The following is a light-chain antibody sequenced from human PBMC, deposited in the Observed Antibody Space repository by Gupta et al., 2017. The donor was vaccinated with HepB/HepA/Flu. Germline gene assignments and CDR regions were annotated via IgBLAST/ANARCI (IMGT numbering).Light chain of an antibody. V-gene: IGLV2-23*02. CDR2: EVT. CDR3: CSYAGRATGV. J-gene: IGLJ3*02. Sequence: VSWSPGQSITISCTGTSSDIGTYDFVSWFQQHPGKAPKLMMYEVTKRPSGVSNRVSGSKSGNTASLTISGLQAEDEAGDHCCSYAGRATGVFGGGTKLTVL. CDR1: SSDIGTYDF.